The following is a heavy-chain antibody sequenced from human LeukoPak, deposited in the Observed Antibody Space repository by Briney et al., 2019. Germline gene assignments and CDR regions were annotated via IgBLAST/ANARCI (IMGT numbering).Heavy chain of an antibody. CDR2: ISAYNGNT. CDR3: ASPIAAADSGAFDI. V-gene: IGHV1-18*01. J-gene: IGHJ3*02. CDR1: GYTFTSYG. D-gene: IGHD6-13*01. Sequence: ASVKVSCKASGYTFTSYGISWVRQAPGQGLEWMGWISAYNGNTNYAQKLQGRVTMTTDTSTSTAYMELRSLRSDDTAVYYCASPIAAADSGAFDIWGQGTMVTVSS.